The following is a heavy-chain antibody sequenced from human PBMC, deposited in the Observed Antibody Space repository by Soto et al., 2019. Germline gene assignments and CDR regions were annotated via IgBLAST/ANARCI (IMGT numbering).Heavy chain of an antibody. CDR2: IYYSGST. D-gene: IGHD6-6*01. Sequence: SETLSLTCTVSGTSISSYYWSWIRQPPGKGLEWIGYIYYSGSTNYNPSLKSRVTISVDTSKNQFSLKLSSVTAADTAVYYCARRSSSSLGSLFDPWGRGILVTVSS. V-gene: IGHV4-59*01. CDR1: GTSISSYY. J-gene: IGHJ5*02. CDR3: ARRSSSSLGSLFDP.